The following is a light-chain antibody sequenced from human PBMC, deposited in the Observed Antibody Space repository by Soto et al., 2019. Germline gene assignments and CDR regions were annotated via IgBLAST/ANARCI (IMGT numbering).Light chain of an antibody. CDR2: RAS. Sequence: IQMTQSPSSLSASVGDRVTITCRASQSINIWLAWFQQKPGKAPKLLIYRASTLASGVPTRFSGSGSGTEFTLTISSLQPDDFTTYYCQQYDTNPLTFGGGTKVDIK. J-gene: IGKJ4*01. CDR3: QQYDTNPLT. CDR1: QSINIW. V-gene: IGKV1-5*03.